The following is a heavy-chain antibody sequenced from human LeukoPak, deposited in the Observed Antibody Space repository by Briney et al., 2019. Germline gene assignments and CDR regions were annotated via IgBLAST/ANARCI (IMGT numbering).Heavy chain of an antibody. CDR2: INAYNGNT. CDR1: GYTFTSYI. D-gene: IGHD6-13*01. V-gene: IGHV1-18*01. CDR3: ARDRHIAAAVYYYYMDV. Sequence: ASVKVSCKASGYTFTSYIISCVRQAPGQGLEWMGWINAYNGNTDYAQRVQGRVTTTTDTSTSTAYMELRSLRSDDTAVYYCARDRHIAAAVYYYYMDVWGKGTPVTVSS. J-gene: IGHJ6*03.